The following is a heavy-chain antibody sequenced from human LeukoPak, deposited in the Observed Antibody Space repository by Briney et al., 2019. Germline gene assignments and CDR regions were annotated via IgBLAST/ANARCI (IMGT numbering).Heavy chain of an antibody. CDR3: AREDMSARPLDF. D-gene: IGHD6-6*01. CDR2: VYSSGST. J-gene: IGHJ4*02. Sequence: SETLSLTCTVSGGSISGYFWTWIRQPAGKGLEWIGRVYSSGSTNYNSSLQSRVHMSLDTSKNQFSLKLTSVSAADTAVYYCAREDMSARPLDFWGQGSLVTVSS. V-gene: IGHV4-4*07. CDR1: GGSISGYF.